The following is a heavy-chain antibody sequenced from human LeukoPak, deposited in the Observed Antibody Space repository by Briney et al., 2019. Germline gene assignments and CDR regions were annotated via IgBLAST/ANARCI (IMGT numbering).Heavy chain of an antibody. Sequence: PGGSLRLSCAAPVFTFSSYSFTSVRQAPGKGLEWVSSGNTVSSYINYADSVRGRFTISRDNADNSVYLQMNGLRAEDTAVYYCARLRRNRDKSGYYYYYDYWGQGTLVTVSS. J-gene: IGHJ4*02. V-gene: IGHV3-21*01. CDR3: ARLRRNRDKSGYYYYYDY. CDR2: GNTVSSYI. CDR1: VFTFSSYS. D-gene: IGHD3-3*01.